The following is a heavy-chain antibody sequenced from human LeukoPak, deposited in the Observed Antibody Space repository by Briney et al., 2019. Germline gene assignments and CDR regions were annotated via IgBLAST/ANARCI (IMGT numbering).Heavy chain of an antibody. Sequence: GGSLRLSCAASGFPFSSYGMHWVRQTPGKGLEWVAVISHDGTNKYYADSVKGRFTISRDNAKNSLYLQMNSLRAEDTALYYCAKDLYYDSSGILTHWGQGTLVTVSS. V-gene: IGHV3-30*18. CDR2: ISHDGTNK. CDR3: AKDLYYDSSGILTH. CDR1: GFPFSSYG. D-gene: IGHD3-22*01. J-gene: IGHJ4*02.